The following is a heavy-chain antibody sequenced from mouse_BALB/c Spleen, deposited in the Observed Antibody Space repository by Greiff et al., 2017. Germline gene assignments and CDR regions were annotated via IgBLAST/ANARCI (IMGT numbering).Heavy chain of an antibody. V-gene: IGHV5-4*02. CDR3: ARDMGLRWDY. CDR1: GFTFSDYY. Sequence: EVKLMESGGGLVKPGGSLKLSCAASGFTFSDYYMYWVRQTPEKRLEWVATISDGGSYTYYPDSVKGRFTISRDNAKNNLYLQMSSLKSEDTAMYYCARDMGLRWDYWGQGTTLTVSS. CDR2: ISDGGSYT. D-gene: IGHD1-1*01. J-gene: IGHJ2*01.